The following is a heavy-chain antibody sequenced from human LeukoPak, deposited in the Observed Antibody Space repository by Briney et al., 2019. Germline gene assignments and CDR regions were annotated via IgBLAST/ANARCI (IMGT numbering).Heavy chain of an antibody. J-gene: IGHJ4*02. Sequence: GGSLRLSCAASGFTVGSNYMSWVRQAPGKGLEWVSVIYSGGSTYYADSVKGRFTISRDNSKNTLYLQMNSLRAEDTAVYYCARDEYGAGKYYWGQGTLVTVSS. CDR2: IYSGGST. D-gene: IGHD4-17*01. CDR3: ARDEYGAGKYY. CDR1: GFTVGSNY. V-gene: IGHV3-66*01.